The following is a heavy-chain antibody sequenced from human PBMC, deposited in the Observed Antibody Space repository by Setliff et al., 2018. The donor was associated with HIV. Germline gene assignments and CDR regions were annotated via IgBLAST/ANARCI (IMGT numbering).Heavy chain of an antibody. J-gene: IGHJ6*02. CDR3: ARGSSGWYVYYYYGMDV. Sequence: ASVKVSCKASGYTFSNYDINWVRQATGQGLEWVGWMNPNSGNTGYAQKFQGRVTLTRNTSISTAYMELSSLRSEDTAVYYCARGSSGWYVYYYYGMDVWGQGTTVTVSS. CDR1: GYTFSNYD. V-gene: IGHV1-8*01. D-gene: IGHD6-19*01. CDR2: MNPNSGNT.